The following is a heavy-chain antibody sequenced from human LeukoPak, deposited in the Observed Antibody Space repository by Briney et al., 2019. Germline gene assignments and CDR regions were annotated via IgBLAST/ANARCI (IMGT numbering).Heavy chain of an antibody. D-gene: IGHD1-7*01. CDR3: ARTLTNYLRQLPRGVYYHMDV. V-gene: IGHV4-34*01. J-gene: IGHJ6*03. CDR2: INHSGST. CDR1: GGSFSGYY. Sequence: PSETLSLTCAVYGGSFSGYYWSWIRQPPGKGLEWIGEINHSGSTNYNPSLKSRVTISVDTSKNQFSLKLSSVTAADTAVYYCARTLTNYLRQLPRGVYYHMDVWGKGTTVTVSS.